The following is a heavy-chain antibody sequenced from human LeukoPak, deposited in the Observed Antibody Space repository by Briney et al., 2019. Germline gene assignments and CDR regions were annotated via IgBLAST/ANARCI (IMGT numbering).Heavy chain of an antibody. D-gene: IGHD1-26*01. CDR3: AKDPEDWGELYYFDY. CDR1: GFTFSSYG. J-gene: IGHJ4*02. V-gene: IGHV3-30*02. CDR2: IRYDGSNK. Sequence: GGSLRLSCAASGFTFSSYGMHWVRQAPGKGLEWVAFIRYDGSNKYYADSVKGRFTISRDNSKNTLYLQMNSLRAEDTAVYYCAKDPEDWGELYYFDYWGQGTLVTVSS.